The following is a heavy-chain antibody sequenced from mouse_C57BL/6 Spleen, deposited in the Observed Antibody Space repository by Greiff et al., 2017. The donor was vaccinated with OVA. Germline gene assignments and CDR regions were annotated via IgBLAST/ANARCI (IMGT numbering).Heavy chain of an antibody. J-gene: IGHJ3*01. V-gene: IGHV6-3*01. CDR1: GFTFSNYW. Sequence: EVMLVESGGGLVQPGGSMKLSCVASGFTFSNYWMNWVRQSPEKGLEWVAQIRLKSDNYATHYAESVKGRFTISRDDSKSSVYLQMYNLSAEDTGIYYCTGELFAYWGQGTLVTVSA. CDR3: TGELFAY. CDR2: IRLKSDNYAT.